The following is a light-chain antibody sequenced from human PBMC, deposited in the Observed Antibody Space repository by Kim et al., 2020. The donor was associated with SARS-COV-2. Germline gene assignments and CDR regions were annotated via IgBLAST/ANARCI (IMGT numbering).Light chain of an antibody. V-gene: IGKV1-5*03. J-gene: IGKJ2*01. CDR2: KAS. CDR3: QQYKSWYT. Sequence: LSASVGDRVHITCRASQSISSWLAWYQQKPGKAPKVLISKASTLESGVSSRFSGSGSGTEFTLTISSLQPDDFATYYCQQYKSWYTFGQGTKLEI. CDR1: QSISSW.